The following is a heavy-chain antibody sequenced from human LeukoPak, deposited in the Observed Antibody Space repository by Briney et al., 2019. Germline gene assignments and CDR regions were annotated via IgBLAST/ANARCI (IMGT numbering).Heavy chain of an antibody. D-gene: IGHD3-22*01. CDR1: GFTFSSYG. CDR3: ARNRLPYYYDSSGYPTGFDY. V-gene: IGHV3-48*04. Sequence: GGTLRLSCAASGFTFSSYGMSWVRQAPGKGLEWVSYISSSGSTIYYADSVKGRFTISRDNAKNSLYLQMSSLRAEDTAVYYCARNRLPYYYDSSGYPTGFDYWGQGTLVTVSS. CDR2: ISSSGSTI. J-gene: IGHJ4*02.